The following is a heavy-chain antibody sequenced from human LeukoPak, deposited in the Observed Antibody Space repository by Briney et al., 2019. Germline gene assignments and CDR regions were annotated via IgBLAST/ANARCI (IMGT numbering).Heavy chain of an antibody. J-gene: IGHJ3*02. V-gene: IGHV3-48*03. CDR1: GFTFTTYE. Sequence: PGGSLRLSCAASGFTFTTYEMTWVRQAPGKGLEWVSYISSTGSTIYYADSVKGRFTISRDNAKNSLYLQMNSLRAEDTAIYYCARYGSGSYGAFDIWGQGTMVTVSS. D-gene: IGHD3-10*01. CDR2: ISSTGSTI. CDR3: ARYGSGSYGAFDI.